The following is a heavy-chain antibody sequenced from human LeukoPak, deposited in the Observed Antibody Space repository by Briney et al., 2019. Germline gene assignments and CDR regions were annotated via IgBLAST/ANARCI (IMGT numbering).Heavy chain of an antibody. CDR2: INAGNGNT. J-gene: IGHJ4*02. V-gene: IGHV1-3*01. CDR1: GYTFTSYA. Sequence: ASVKVTCKASGYTFTSYAMHWVREAPVHRLEWMGWINAGNGNTKYSQKFQGRVTITRDTSASTAYMELSSLRSEDTAVYYCARVSGSYCADYWGQGTLVTVSS. CDR3: ARVSGSYCADY. D-gene: IGHD1-26*01.